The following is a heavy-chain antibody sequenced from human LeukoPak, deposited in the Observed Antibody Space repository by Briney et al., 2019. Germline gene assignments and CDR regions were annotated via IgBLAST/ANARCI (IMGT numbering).Heavy chain of an antibody. CDR2: ISGSGDNT. Sequence: PGGSLRLSCAASGFTVSSNYMSWVRQAPGKGLEWISSISGSGDNTYYADSVKGRFTISRDNSQNTLYLQMNSLRVEDTAVYYCAKRGDYYYYMDLWGKGTTVTISS. CDR3: AKRGDYYYYMDL. V-gene: IGHV3-23*01. J-gene: IGHJ6*03. D-gene: IGHD3-10*01. CDR1: GFTVSSNY.